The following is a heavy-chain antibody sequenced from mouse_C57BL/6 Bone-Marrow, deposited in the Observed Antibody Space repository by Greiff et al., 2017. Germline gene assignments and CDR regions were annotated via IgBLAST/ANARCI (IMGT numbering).Heavy chain of an antibody. CDR3: VRRGNWDL. CDR1: GFSFNTYA. CDR2: ISSKSNNYAT. Sequence: EVQVVESGGGLVQPKGSLKLSCAASGFSFNTYAMNWVRQAPGKGLEWVARISSKSNNYATYYADSVKDRFTISRDDSESMLYLQMNNLKTEDTAIYYSVRRGNWDLWGQGTLVTVSA. J-gene: IGHJ3*01. V-gene: IGHV10-1*01. D-gene: IGHD4-1*01.